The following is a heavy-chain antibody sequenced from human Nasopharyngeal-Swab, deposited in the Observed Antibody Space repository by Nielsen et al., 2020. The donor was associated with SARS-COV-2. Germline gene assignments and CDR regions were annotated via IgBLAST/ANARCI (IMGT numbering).Heavy chain of an antibody. J-gene: IGHJ4*02. V-gene: IGHV3-30*18. CDR1: GFTFSSYG. D-gene: IGHD3-22*01. CDR2: ISYDGSNK. Sequence: GESLKISCAASGFTFSSYGMHWVRQAPGKGLEWVAVISYDGSNKYYADSVKGRFTISRDNSKNTLYLQMNSLRAEDTAVYYCAKDLLYYYDSSGYPPDDWGQGTLVTVSS. CDR3: AKDLLYYYDSSGYPPDD.